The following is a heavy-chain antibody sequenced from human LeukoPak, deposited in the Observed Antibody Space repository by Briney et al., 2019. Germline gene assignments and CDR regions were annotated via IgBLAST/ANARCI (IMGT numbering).Heavy chain of an antibody. D-gene: IGHD6-13*01. V-gene: IGHV3-15*01. CDR1: GFTFSNAW. CDR3: TTDLKIVSIAAAGRKRDY. J-gene: IGHJ4*02. Sequence: GGSLRLSCAASGFTFSNAWMSWVRQAPGKGPEWVGCIKSKTDGGTTDYAAPVKGRFTISRDDSKNTLYLQMNSLKTEDTAVYYCTTDLKIVSIAAAGRKRDYWGQGTLVTVSS. CDR2: IKSKTDGGTT.